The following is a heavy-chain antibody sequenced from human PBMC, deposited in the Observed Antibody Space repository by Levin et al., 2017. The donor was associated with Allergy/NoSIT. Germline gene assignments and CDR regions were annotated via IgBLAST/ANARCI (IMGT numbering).Heavy chain of an antibody. CDR1: GGTFSSYA. CDR2: IIPIFGTA. Sequence: SVKVSCKASGGTFSSYAISWVRQAPGQGLEWMGGIIPIFGTANYAQKFQGRVTITADKSTSTAYMELSSLRSEDTAVYYCGGAQFDTRNYYYGMDVWGQGTTVTVSS. D-gene: IGHD1-26*01. V-gene: IGHV1-69*06. J-gene: IGHJ6*02. CDR3: GGAQFDTRNYYYGMDV.